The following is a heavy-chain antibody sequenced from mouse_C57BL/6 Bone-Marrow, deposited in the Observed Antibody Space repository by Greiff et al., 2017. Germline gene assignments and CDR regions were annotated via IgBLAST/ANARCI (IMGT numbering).Heavy chain of an antibody. Sequence: QVQLQQPGAELVKPGASVKLSCKASGYTFTSYWMHWVKQRPGQGLEWIGMIHPNSGSTNYNEKFKSKATLTVDKSSSTAYMQLGSLTSEDSAVYYGARIGGGGYFDVWGTGTTVTVSS. D-gene: IGHD2-14*01. CDR1: GYTFTSYW. CDR3: ARIGGGGYFDV. CDR2: IHPNSGST. V-gene: IGHV1-64*01. J-gene: IGHJ1*03.